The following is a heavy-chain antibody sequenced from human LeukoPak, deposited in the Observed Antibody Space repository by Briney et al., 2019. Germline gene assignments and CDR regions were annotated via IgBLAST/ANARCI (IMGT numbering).Heavy chain of an antibody. CDR3: ASKGYCSGGSCYGNWYFDL. CDR2: ISSSGSTI. D-gene: IGHD2-15*01. V-gene: IGHV3-11*01. CDR1: GFTFSDYY. J-gene: IGHJ2*01. Sequence: PGGSLRLSCAASGFTFSDYYMSWIRQAPGKGLEWVSYISSSGSTIYYADPVRGRFTISRNNAKNSLYLQMNSLRAEDTGVYYCASKGYCSGGSCYGNWYFDLWGRGTLVTVSS.